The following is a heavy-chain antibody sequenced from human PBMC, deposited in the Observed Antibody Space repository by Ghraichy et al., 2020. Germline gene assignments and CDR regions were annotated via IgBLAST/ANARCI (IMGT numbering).Heavy chain of an antibody. V-gene: IGHV4-39*01. Sequence: SETLSLTCTVSGGSISSSSYYWGWIRQPPGKGLEWIGSIYYSGSTYYNPSLKSRVTISVDTSKNQFSLKLSSVTAADTAVYYCASLFGGEKARFSYYFDYWGQGTLVTVSS. CDR3: ASLFGGEKARFSYYFDY. D-gene: IGHD3-3*01. J-gene: IGHJ4*02. CDR2: IYYSGST. CDR1: GGSISSSSYY.